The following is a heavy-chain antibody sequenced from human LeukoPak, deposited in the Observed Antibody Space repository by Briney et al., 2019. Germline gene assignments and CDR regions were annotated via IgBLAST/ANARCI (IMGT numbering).Heavy chain of an antibody. Sequence: ASVTVSCTASGYTFTGYYMHWVRQAPGQGLEWMGWINPNSGGTNYAQKFQGRVTMTRDTPISTAYMELSRLRSDDTAVYYCARDLGRIAVEPDYWGQGTLVTVSS. CDR1: GYTFTGYY. V-gene: IGHV1-2*02. CDR2: INPNSGGT. D-gene: IGHD6-19*01. J-gene: IGHJ4*02. CDR3: ARDLGRIAVEPDY.